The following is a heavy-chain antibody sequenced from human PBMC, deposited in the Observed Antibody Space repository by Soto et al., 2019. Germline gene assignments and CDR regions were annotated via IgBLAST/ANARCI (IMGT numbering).Heavy chain of an antibody. D-gene: IGHD4-17*01. Sequence: QVQLVQSGAEVKKPGASVKVSCKASGYTFTSYDINWVRQATGQGFEYLGWMNPNSGNTGYVKKFQGRVTMTRDTSTSTASMELSSLRSEDTAVYYCATGLKYGDYSRWFDPWGPGTLVTVSS. J-gene: IGHJ5*02. CDR3: ATGLKYGDYSRWFDP. V-gene: IGHV1-8*01. CDR2: MNPNSGNT. CDR1: GYTFTSYD.